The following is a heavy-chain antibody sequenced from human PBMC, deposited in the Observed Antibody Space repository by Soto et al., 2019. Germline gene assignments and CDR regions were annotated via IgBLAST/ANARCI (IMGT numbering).Heavy chain of an antibody. Sequence: EVQLLESGGGLVQPGGSLSLSCAASGFTFSSYAMSWVRQAPGKGLEWVSAISGSGSTYYADSVKGRFTISRDNSKNTLYLQMHSLRAEDTAVYYCAKEKDYDYVWGSYRYTSDYWGQGTLVTVSS. CDR3: AKEKDYDYVWGSYRYTSDY. D-gene: IGHD3-16*02. CDR2: ISGSGST. CDR1: GFTFSSYA. V-gene: IGHV3-23*01. J-gene: IGHJ4*02.